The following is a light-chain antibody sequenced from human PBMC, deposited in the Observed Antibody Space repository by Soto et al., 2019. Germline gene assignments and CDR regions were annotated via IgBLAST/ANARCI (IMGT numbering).Light chain of an antibody. J-gene: IGLJ3*02. V-gene: IGLV2-14*03. CDR1: SSDIGRHNY. CDR2: DVS. Sequence: QSALTQPASVSGSPGQSITVSCTGTSSDIGRHNYVSWYQQHPGKDPKLIIYDVSYRPSGVSNRFSGSKSGNTAALTISGLQAEDAADYYCSSYRSSIPAVVFGGGTKLTVL. CDR3: SSYRSSIPAVV.